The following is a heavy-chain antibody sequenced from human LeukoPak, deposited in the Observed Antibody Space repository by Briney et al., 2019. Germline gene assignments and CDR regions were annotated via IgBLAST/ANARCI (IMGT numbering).Heavy chain of an antibody. V-gene: IGHV3-13*01. Sequence: GGSLRLSCAASGFPFSSYDMPWVRRATGKGVEWVSAIGTAGDTYYPGSVKGRFTISRENAKNSLYLQMNSLRAGDTAVYYCARTERNWYFDRWGRGTLVTVSS. D-gene: IGHD5-24*01. J-gene: IGHJ2*01. CDR2: IGTAGDT. CDR3: ARTERNWYFDR. CDR1: GFPFSSYD.